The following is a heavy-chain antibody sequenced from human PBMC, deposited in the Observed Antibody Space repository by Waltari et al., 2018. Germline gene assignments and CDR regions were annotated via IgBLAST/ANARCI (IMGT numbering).Heavy chain of an antibody. D-gene: IGHD5-18*01. CDR1: GGSFSGYY. CDR3: ARRGHSSSYYYYMDV. Sequence: QVQLQQWGAGLLKPSETLSLTCAVYGGSFSGYYWSWIRQPPGKGLEWIGEINHSDRPNSNPSLKSRGTISGDTSKTQFSLELSSVSAADTAVSSCARRGHSSSYYYYMDVWGKGTTVTVSS. CDR2: INHSDRP. J-gene: IGHJ6*03. V-gene: IGHV4-34*01.